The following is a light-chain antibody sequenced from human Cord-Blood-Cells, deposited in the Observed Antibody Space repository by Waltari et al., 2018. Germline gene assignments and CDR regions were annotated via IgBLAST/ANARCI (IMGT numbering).Light chain of an antibody. V-gene: IGLV2-14*01. Sequence: QSALTQPASVSGSPGQSITISCTGTSTHVGGYNDVSWYQQHPGQAPKLIIYDVSKRPSGVSNRFSGSKSGNTASLTISGLQAEDEADYYCSSYTSSSTVVFGGGTKLTVL. CDR1: STHVGGYND. CDR2: DVS. CDR3: SSYTSSSTVV. J-gene: IGLJ2*01.